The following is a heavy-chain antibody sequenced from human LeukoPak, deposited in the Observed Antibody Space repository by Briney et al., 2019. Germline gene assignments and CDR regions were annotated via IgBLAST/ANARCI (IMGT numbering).Heavy chain of an antibody. V-gene: IGHV1-18*04. CDR3: ARVPIAVADGGFDY. J-gene: IGHJ4*02. D-gene: IGHD6-19*01. CDR1: GYTFTSYG. CDR2: ISAYNGNT. Sequence: GASVKASCKASGYTFTSYGISWVRQAPGQGLEWIGWISAYNGNTNYAQKLQGRVTMTTDTSTSTAYMELRSLRSDDTAVYYCARVPIAVADGGFDYWGQGTLVTVSS.